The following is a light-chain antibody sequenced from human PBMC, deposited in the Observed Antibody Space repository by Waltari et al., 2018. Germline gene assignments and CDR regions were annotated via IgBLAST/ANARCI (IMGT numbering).Light chain of an antibody. Sequence: QSVLTQPPSVSAAPGQKVTIPCSGSSPNIGTHYVSWSQQFPGTAPKLLIYENNKRPSGTPDRFSGSKSGTSATLDIHGLQTGDEANYYCGTWDSSLSVGVLGGGTKVTVL. CDR1: SPNIGTHY. CDR2: ENN. J-gene: IGLJ2*01. CDR3: GTWDSSLSVGV. V-gene: IGLV1-51*01.